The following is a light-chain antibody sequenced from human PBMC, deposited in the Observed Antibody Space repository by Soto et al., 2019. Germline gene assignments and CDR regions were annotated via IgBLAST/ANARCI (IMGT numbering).Light chain of an antibody. CDR2: SNH. CDR1: SSNIGSNT. Sequence: QPVLTQPPSASGTPGQRVTISCSGSSSNIGSNTVNWYQQLPGTAPKLLIYSNHHRPSGVPDRFSGSKSGTSASLAISGLQSEDEADYYCAACDDSLNGYVFGTGTQLTVL. J-gene: IGLJ1*01. V-gene: IGLV1-44*01. CDR3: AACDDSLNGYV.